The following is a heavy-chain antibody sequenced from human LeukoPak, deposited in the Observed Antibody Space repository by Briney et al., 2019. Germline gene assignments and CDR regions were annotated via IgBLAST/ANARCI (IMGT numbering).Heavy chain of an antibody. CDR2: ISRGSTTI. CDR1: GFSFSIYN. Sequence: PGGSLRLSCTASGFSFSIYNIKLVRQAPGKGLEWVSYISRGSTTIYYADSLKGRFTISRDNAKNSLYLEMSSLRAEDTAVYYCAISSSYNYFDYWGQETLVTVSS. CDR3: AISSSYNYFDY. D-gene: IGHD2-15*01. J-gene: IGHJ4*02. V-gene: IGHV3-48*01.